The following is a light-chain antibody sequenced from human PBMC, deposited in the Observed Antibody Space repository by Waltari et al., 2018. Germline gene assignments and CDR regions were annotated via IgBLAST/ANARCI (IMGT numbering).Light chain of an antibody. CDR1: SGHSNYA. Sequence: QLVLTQSPSASASLGASVKLSCTLSSGHSNYAITWHQQETGTGPRNLLRVNSDGSHSKGDGIPDRFSGSSSGAERYLIISSLQSEDEADYYCQTWDTGRGVFGGGTKLTVL. CDR3: QTWDTGRGV. CDR2: VNSDGSH. J-gene: IGLJ3*02. V-gene: IGLV4-69*01.